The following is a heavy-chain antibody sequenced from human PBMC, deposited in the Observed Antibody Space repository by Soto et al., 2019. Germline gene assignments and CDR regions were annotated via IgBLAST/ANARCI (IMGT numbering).Heavy chain of an antibody. CDR3: ARDRYPLDY. CDR1: GFTVSSNY. D-gene: IGHD1-1*01. V-gene: IGHV3-66*01. Sequence: EVQLVESGGGLVQPGGSLRLSCAASGFTVSSNYMSWVRQAPEKGLEWVSVIFSCGSTYYADSVKGRFTISRDNSKNTLYPHMNRLRAEDTAVYYCARDRYPLDYWGQGTLVTVSS. CDR2: IFSCGST. J-gene: IGHJ4*02.